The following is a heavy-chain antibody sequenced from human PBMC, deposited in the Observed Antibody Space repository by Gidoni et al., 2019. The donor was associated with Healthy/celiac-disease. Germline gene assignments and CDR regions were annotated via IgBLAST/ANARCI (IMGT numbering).Heavy chain of an antibody. CDR1: GASISSYY. V-gene: IGHV4-4*07. CDR2: IYTSGST. J-gene: IGHJ3*02. D-gene: IGHD3-22*01. CDR3: ARERDITMIVVAPHAFDI. Sequence: QVQLQESGPGLVTPSETLSLTCTVSGASISSYYWSWIRQPAGKGLEWIGRIYTSGSTTYNPSLKSRVTMSVDTSKNQFSRKLSSVTAADTAVYYCARERDITMIVVAPHAFDIWGQGTMVTVSS.